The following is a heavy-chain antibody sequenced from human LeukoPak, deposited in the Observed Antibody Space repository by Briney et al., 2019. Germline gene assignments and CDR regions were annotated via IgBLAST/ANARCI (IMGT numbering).Heavy chain of an antibody. V-gene: IGHV1-18*01. CDR1: GYTFTSYG. J-gene: IGHJ4*02. Sequence: ASVKVSCKASGYTFTSYGISWVRQAPGQGLEWMGWISAYNGNTNYAQKLQGRVTVTTDTSTSTAYMELRSLRSDDTAVYYCARVGSSSSWYSHSGAGYWGQGTLVTVSS. CDR3: ARVGSSSSWYSHSGAGY. CDR2: ISAYNGNT. D-gene: IGHD6-13*01.